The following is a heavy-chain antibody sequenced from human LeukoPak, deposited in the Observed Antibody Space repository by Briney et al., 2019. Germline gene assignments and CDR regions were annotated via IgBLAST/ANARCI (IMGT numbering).Heavy chain of an antibody. CDR1: GFTFSSYA. D-gene: IGHD6-19*01. V-gene: IGHV3-30-3*01. J-gene: IGHJ4*02. Sequence: GGSLRLSCAASGFTFSSYAMHWVRQAPGKGLEWVAVISYDGSNKYYADSVKGRFTTSRDNSENTLYLQMNSLRAEDTAVFYCARDLGGWQEFDYWGQGTLVTVSS. CDR2: ISYDGSNK. CDR3: ARDLGGWQEFDY.